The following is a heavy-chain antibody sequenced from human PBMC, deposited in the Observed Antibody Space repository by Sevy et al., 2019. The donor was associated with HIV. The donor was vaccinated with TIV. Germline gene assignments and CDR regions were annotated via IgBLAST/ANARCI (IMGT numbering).Heavy chain of an antibody. Sequence: ASVKVSCKASGYTFTSYDINWVRQATGQGLEWMGWMNPNSGNTGYAQKFQGRVTMTRNTSISTAYMELSSLGSEDTAVYYCARLGFYYYYYGMDVWGQGTTVTVSS. CDR2: MNPNSGNT. J-gene: IGHJ6*02. CDR1: GYTFTSYD. D-gene: IGHD7-27*01. V-gene: IGHV1-8*01. CDR3: ARLGFYYYYYGMDV.